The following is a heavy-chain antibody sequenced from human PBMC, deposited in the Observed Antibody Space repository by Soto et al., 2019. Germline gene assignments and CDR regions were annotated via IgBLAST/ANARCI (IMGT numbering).Heavy chain of an antibody. D-gene: IGHD5-12*01. V-gene: IGHV3-30*03. CDR2: ISYDGSNK. J-gene: IGHJ4*02. CDR1: GFTFSSYG. CDR3: ATTPPGDGDNYSLDY. Sequence: QVQLVESGGGVVQPGRSLRLSCAASGFTFSSYGMHRVRQAPGKGLEWVAVISYDGSNKYYADSVKGRFTISRDNSKNTLYLKMSSLRSEDTAVYYCATTPPGDGDNYSLDYWGQGTLVTVSS.